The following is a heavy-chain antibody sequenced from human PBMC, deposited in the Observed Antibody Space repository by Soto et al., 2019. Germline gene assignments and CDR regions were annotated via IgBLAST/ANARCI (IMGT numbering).Heavy chain of an antibody. CDR3: ARDYGDYYYYYGMDV. V-gene: IGHV4-59*12. CDR2: IYYSGST. Sequence: SETPPLTCTTSGCAISSYYWTLIRQPPGKGLEWIGYIYYSGSTNYNPSLKSRVTISVDTSKNQFSLKLSSVTAADTAVYYCARDYGDYYYYYGMDVWGQGTTVTVSS. D-gene: IGHD4-17*01. CDR1: GCAISSYY. J-gene: IGHJ6*02.